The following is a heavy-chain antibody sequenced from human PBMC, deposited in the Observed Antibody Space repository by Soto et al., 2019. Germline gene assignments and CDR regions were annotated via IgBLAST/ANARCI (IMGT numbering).Heavy chain of an antibody. CDR2: IIPFFGTS. D-gene: IGHD1-26*01. CDR3: ARVGHSTNDGMAV. CDR1: GGTFSSYP. J-gene: IGHJ6*02. V-gene: IGHV1-69*01. Sequence: QVQLVQSGAEVKKPGSSVKVSCEASGGTFSSYPINWVRQAPGQGLEWMGGIIPFFGTSNYAQKFQGRVTITADDSTSTAYMERRSLRSEDTAVYYWARVGHSTNDGMAVWGQGTTVTVSS.